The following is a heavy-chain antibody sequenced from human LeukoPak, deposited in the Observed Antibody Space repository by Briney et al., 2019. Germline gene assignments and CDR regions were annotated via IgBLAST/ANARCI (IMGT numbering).Heavy chain of an antibody. CDR1: GFTLSSYA. D-gene: IGHD5-18*01. CDR3: ARSYSFGISFFDY. V-gene: IGHV3-23*01. J-gene: IGHJ4*02. Sequence: GGSLRLSCAASGFTLSSYAMSWVRQAPGKGLEWVSAISVSGNTYHADSVKGRFTISRDNAKDSLYLQMNSLRAEDTAVYYCARSYSFGISFFDYWGQGTLVTVSS. CDR2: ISVSGNT.